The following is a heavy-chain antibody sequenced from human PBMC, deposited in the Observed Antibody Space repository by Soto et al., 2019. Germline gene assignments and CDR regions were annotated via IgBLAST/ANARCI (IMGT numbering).Heavy chain of an antibody. Sequence: GGSLRLSCAASGFTFSSYWMSWVRQAPGKGLEWVANIKQDGSEKYYVDSVKGRFTISRDNAKNSLYLQMNSLRAEDTAVYYCARGIPIAAAGRVGVVLRYFDYWGQGTLVTVSS. CDR2: IKQDGSEK. D-gene: IGHD6-13*01. J-gene: IGHJ4*02. CDR1: GFTFSSYW. V-gene: IGHV3-7*01. CDR3: ARGIPIAAAGRVGVVLRYFDY.